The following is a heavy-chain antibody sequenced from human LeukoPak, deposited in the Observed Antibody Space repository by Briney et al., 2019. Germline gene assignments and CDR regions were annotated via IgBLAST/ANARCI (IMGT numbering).Heavy chain of an antibody. CDR1: GGTFSSYA. Sequence: SVKVSCKASGGTFSSYAISWVRQAPGQGLEWMGRIIPIFGIANYAQKFQGRVTITADKPTSTAYMELSSLRSEDTAVYYCARGRYYYDSSGYYYVDDDYWGQGTLVTVSS. D-gene: IGHD3-22*01. V-gene: IGHV1-69*04. CDR2: IIPIFGIA. J-gene: IGHJ4*02. CDR3: ARGRYYYDSSGYYYVDDDY.